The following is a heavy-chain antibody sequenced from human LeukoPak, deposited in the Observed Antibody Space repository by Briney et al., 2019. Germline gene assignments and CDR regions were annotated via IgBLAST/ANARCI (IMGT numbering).Heavy chain of an antibody. CDR2: INGDGSST. CDR3: ANDDFGASGLPDY. V-gene: IGHV3-74*01. J-gene: IGHJ4*02. D-gene: IGHD4-17*01. Sequence: GGSLRLSCAASGFTFTYYWMHWVRHAPGKGLVWVARINGDGSSTNYADSVKGRFTISRDNAKNTLYLQMNSLRAEDTAVYYCANDDFGASGLPDYWGQGTLVTVSS. CDR1: GFTFTYYW.